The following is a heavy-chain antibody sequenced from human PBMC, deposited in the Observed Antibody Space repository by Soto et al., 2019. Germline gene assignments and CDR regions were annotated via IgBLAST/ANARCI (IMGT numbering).Heavy chain of an antibody. Sequence: SETLSLTCTVSGGSISSYYWSWIRQPPGKGLEWIGYIYYSGSTNYNPSLKSRVTISVDTSKNQFSLKLSSVTAAETAVYYCARDIGAGYYYYGTDVWGQGTMVTFS. V-gene: IGHV4-59*01. J-gene: IGHJ6*02. CDR3: ARDIGAGYYYYGTDV. CDR1: GGSISSYY. D-gene: IGHD3-10*01. CDR2: IYYSGST.